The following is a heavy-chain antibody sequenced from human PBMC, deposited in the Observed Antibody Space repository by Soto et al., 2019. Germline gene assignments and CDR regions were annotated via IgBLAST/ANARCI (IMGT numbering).Heavy chain of an antibody. CDR2: ISSSGSTI. CDR1: GFTFSSYE. Sequence: GGSLRLSCAASGFTFSSYEMNWVRQAPGKGLEWVSYISSSGSTIYYADSVKVRFTISRDNAKNSLYLQMNSLRAEDTAVYYCAVTGGGFYYFYYWGQGTLVTVSS. J-gene: IGHJ4*02. CDR3: AVTGGGFYYFYY. D-gene: IGHD6-19*01. V-gene: IGHV3-48*03.